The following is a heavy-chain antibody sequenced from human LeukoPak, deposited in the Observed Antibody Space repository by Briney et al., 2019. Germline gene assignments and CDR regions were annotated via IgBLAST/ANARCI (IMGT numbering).Heavy chain of an antibody. CDR3: ARLARTVTPFDY. CDR2: IYHSGST. Sequence: PSETLSLTCAVYGGSFSGYYWSWIRQPPGKGLEWIGEIYHSGSTNYNPSLKSRVTISVDKSKNQFSLKLSSVTAADTAVYYCARLARTVTPFDYWGQGTLVTVSS. CDR1: GGSFSGYY. D-gene: IGHD4-17*01. V-gene: IGHV4-34*01. J-gene: IGHJ4*02.